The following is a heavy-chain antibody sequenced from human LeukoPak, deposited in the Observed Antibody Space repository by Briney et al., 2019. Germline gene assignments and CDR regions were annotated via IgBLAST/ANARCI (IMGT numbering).Heavy chain of an antibody. Sequence: GASVKVSCKASGYIFTNYGISWVRQPPGQGLEWMGWISVHNGNTRNSQKLQGRITMTADTSSTTAYMELRSLRFDDTAVYFCARDTASGWYYFDSWGQGTLVTVSP. J-gene: IGHJ4*02. CDR2: ISVHNGNT. D-gene: IGHD6-19*01. V-gene: IGHV1-18*01. CDR1: GYIFTNYG. CDR3: ARDTASGWYYFDS.